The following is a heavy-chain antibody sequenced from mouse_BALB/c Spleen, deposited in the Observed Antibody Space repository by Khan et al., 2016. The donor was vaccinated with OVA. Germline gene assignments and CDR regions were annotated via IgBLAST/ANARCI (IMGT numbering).Heavy chain of an antibody. J-gene: IGHJ2*01. Sequence: VKLKESGPGLVAPSQSLSITCTVSGFSLSNYGVHWVRQPPGKGLEWLGIIWAGGSTNYNSALMSRLSISEDNSKSQVFLKMNSLQTDDTAIYFCARNREPDYFDYWGQGTTLTVSS. CDR2: IWAGGST. V-gene: IGHV2-9*02. CDR1: GFSLSNYG. CDR3: ARNREPDYFDY.